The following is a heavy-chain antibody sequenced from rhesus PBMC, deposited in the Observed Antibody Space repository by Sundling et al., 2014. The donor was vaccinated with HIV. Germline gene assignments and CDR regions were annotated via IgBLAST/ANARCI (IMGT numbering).Heavy chain of an antibody. CDR2: ISGSIGNT. Sequence: QVQLQESGPGLVKPSETLALTCAVSGGAITGYYWNWIRQSQGKGLEWIGRISGSIGNTDYNPSLKNRVTISPDTSKNQFSLKLISVTAADTAVYYCARTGPWTGFYXFDYWGQGVLVTVSS. V-gene: IGHV4-160*01. CDR1: GGAITGYY. D-gene: IGHD3-3*01. J-gene: IGHJ4*01. CDR3: ARTGPWTGFYXFDY.